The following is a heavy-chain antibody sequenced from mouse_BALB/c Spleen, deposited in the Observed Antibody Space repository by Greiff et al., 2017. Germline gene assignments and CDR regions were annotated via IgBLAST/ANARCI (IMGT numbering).Heavy chain of an antibody. V-gene: IGHV5-6-2*01. CDR2: INSNGGST. CDR3: ARHGGGSSYYFDY. J-gene: IGHJ2*01. CDR1: GFTFSSYY. Sequence: EVQRVESGGGLVKLGGSLKLSCAASGFTFSSYYMSWVRQTPEKRLELVAAINSNGGSTYYPDTVKGRFTISRDNAKNTLYLQMSSLKSEDTALYYCARHGGGSSYYFDYWGQGTTLTVSS. D-gene: IGHD1-1*02.